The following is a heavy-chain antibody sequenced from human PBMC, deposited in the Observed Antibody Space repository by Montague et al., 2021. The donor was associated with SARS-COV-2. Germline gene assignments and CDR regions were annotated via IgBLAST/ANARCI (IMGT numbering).Heavy chain of an antibody. V-gene: IGHV4-31*03. Sequence: TLSLTCTVSGGSISSGGYCWNWIRQYPGKGLEWIGYIYNSGTTSYSPSLRSRVTISIDTSKNLFSLKLTSVTAADTAEYYCARTVLDSGYYYSCFDPWGQGTPVTVSS. CDR3: ARTVLDSGYYYSCFDP. D-gene: IGHD5-12*01. J-gene: IGHJ5*02. CDR2: IYNSGTT. CDR1: GGSISSGGYC.